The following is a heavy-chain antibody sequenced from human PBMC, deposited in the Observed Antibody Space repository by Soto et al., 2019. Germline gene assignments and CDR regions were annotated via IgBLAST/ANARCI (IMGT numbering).Heavy chain of an antibody. CDR3: ARGKGMEENYYYYGMDI. CDR2: INGGTGQT. Sequence: ASVKVSCKASGYTFSTYAMHCVRQAPGQSLEWMGWINGGTGQTRYSQRFQDRVTITRDTSAKTTYMDLTSLRSEDTAVYYCARGKGMEENYYYYGMDIWGQGTTVTVSS. J-gene: IGHJ6*02. V-gene: IGHV1-3*01. CDR1: GYTFSTYA. D-gene: IGHD1-1*01.